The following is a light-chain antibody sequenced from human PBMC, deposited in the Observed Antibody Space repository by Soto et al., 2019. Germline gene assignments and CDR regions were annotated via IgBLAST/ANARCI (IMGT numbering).Light chain of an antibody. Sequence: IVLTQSPASLSFSPCEIATLSCRSIQSVSSYLAWYQQKPGQAPRLLIYDASNRATGIPARFSGSGSGTDFTLTISSLEPEDFAVYYCQQRSNWPPSITFGQGTRLEIK. CDR3: QQRSNWPPSIT. CDR1: QSVSSY. CDR2: DAS. V-gene: IGKV3-11*01. J-gene: IGKJ5*01.